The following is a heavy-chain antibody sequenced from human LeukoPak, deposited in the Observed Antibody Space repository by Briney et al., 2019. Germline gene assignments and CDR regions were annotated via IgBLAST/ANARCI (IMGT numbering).Heavy chain of an antibody. J-gene: IGHJ4*02. CDR2: ISYSGST. CDR1: GGSMNNYD. CDR3: ASQKLLWFGELSYFDY. D-gene: IGHD3-10*01. V-gene: IGHV4-59*01. Sequence: SETLSLTCTVSGGSMNNYDWSWVRQSPEKGLEWIGYISYSGSTNSNLSLKSRVTISLDTSKNQFSLKLPSVTAADTAVYYCASQKLLWFGELSYFDYWGQGTLVTVSS.